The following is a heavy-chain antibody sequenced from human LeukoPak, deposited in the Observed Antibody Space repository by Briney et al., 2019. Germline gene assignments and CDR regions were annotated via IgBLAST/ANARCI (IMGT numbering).Heavy chain of an antibody. CDR1: GGSFSGYY. D-gene: IGHD4-17*01. V-gene: IGHV4-34*01. J-gene: IGHJ3*02. Sequence: SETLSLTCAVYGGSFSGYYWSWIRQPPGKGLEWIGEINHSGSTNYNPSLKSRVTISVDTSKNQFSLKLSSVTAADTAVYYCARASYGDYGPPDDAFDIWGQGTMVTVSS. CDR3: ARASYGDYGPPDDAFDI. CDR2: INHSGST.